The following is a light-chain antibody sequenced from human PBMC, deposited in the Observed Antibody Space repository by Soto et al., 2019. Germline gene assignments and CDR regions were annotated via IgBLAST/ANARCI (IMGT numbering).Light chain of an antibody. J-gene: IGKJ4*01. CDR2: GAA. CDR3: QQYNDWPLT. Sequence: EIVITQSPATLSVYPGDRATLSCRASQSVNINLAWYQVKPGQAPRLLIYGAATRAPGIPSRFSGSGSGTQFTLTISSLQSEDFAVYYCQQYNDWPLTFGGGTKVDIK. CDR1: QSVNIN. V-gene: IGKV3-15*01.